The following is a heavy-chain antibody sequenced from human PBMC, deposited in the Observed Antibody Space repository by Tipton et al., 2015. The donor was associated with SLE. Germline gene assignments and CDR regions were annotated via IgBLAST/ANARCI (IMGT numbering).Heavy chain of an antibody. V-gene: IGHV4-31*03. CDR1: GGSISSGGYY. Sequence: LSLTCTVSGGSISSGGYYWSWIRQHPGTGLEWIGYIYYIGSTYYNPSLKSRLTISVDTSKNQFSLKLSSVTAADTAVYYCARSERDYGHYYMDVWGKGTTVTVSS. CDR2: IYYIGST. J-gene: IGHJ6*03. CDR3: ARSERDYGHYYMDV. D-gene: IGHD4-17*01.